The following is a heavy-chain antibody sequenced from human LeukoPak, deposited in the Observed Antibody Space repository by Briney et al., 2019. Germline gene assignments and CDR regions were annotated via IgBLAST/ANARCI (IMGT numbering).Heavy chain of an antibody. CDR2: IYTSGST. V-gene: IGHV4-4*09. J-gene: IGHJ4*02. CDR3: ARQEYSSSPGDY. D-gene: IGHD6-6*01. Sequence: SETLSLTCTVSGGSISSYYWSWIRQPPGKGLELIGYIYTSGSTNYNPSLKSRVTISVDTSKNQFSLKLSSVTAADTAVYYCARQEYSSSPGDYWGQGTLVTVSS. CDR1: GGSISSYY.